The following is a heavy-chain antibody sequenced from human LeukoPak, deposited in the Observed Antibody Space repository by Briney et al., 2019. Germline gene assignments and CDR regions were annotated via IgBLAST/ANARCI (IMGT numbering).Heavy chain of an antibody. V-gene: IGHV3-7*01. J-gene: IGHJ4*02. CDR3: ARDFAAAVG. D-gene: IGHD2-15*01. CDR2: IKQDGNET. Sequence: PGGSLRLSCAASGFTFSNYRMSWVRQAPGKGLEWVANIKQDGNETHYVDSVRGRFIVSRDNAKNSVFLQMNSLGVEDTAIYYCARDFAAAVGWGQGTLVTASS. CDR1: GFTFSNYR.